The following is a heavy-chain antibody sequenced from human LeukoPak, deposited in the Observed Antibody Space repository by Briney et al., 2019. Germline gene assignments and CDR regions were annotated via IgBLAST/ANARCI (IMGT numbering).Heavy chain of an antibody. CDR1: GGSISSYY. J-gene: IGHJ6*03. CDR3: ASYRYSSSWMNYYYMDV. V-gene: IGHV4-59*08. D-gene: IGHD6-13*01. Sequence: SETLSLTCTVSGGSISSYYWSWIRQPPGKGLEWIGYIYYSGSTNYNPSLKSRVTISVDTSKDQFSLKLSSVTAADTAVYYCASYRYSSSWMNYYYMDVRGEGTTVTVSS. CDR2: IYYSGST.